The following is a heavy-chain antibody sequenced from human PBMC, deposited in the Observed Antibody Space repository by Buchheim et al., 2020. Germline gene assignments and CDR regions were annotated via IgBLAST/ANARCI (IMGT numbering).Heavy chain of an antibody. CDR3: ARRRGSSWEINWFDP. CDR1: GGSFSGYY. V-gene: IGHV4-34*01. J-gene: IGHJ5*02. Sequence: QVQLQQWGAGLLKPSETLSLTCAVYGGSFSGYYWSWIRQPPGKGLEWIGEINHSGSTNYNPSLKSRVTISVDTSKNQLSLKLSSVTAADTAVYYCARRRGSSWEINWFDPWGQGTL. D-gene: IGHD6-13*01. CDR2: INHSGST.